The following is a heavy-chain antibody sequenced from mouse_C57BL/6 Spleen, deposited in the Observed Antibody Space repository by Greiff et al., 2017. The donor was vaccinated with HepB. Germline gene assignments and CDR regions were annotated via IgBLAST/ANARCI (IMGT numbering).Heavy chain of an antibody. CDR1: GYTFTSYW. CDR2: IHPNSGST. Sequence: QVQLKQPGAELVKPGASVKLSCKASGYTFTSYWMHWVKQRPGQGLEWIGMIHPNSGSTNYNEKFKSKATLTVDKSSSTAYMQLSSLTSEDSAVYYCARSRVYGYAAMDYWGQGTSVTVSS. J-gene: IGHJ4*01. CDR3: ARSRVYGYAAMDY. D-gene: IGHD2-2*01. V-gene: IGHV1-64*01.